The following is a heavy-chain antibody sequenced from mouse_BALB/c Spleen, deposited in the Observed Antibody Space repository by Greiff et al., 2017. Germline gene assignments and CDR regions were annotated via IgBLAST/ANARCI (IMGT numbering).Heavy chain of an antibody. V-gene: IGHV1-80*01. Sequence: QVQLQQSGAELVRPGSSVKISCKASGYAFSSYWMNWVKQRPGQGLEWIGQIYPGDGDTNYNGKFKGKATLTADKSSSTAYMQLSSLTSEDSAVYFCARSRDYDYDDYWGQGTTLTVSS. CDR1: GYAFSSYW. J-gene: IGHJ2*01. CDR2: IYPGDGDT. D-gene: IGHD2-4*01. CDR3: ARSRDYDYDDY.